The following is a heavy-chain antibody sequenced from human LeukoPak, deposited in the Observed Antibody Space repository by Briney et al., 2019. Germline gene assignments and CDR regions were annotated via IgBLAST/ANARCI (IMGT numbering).Heavy chain of an antibody. CDR2: IYYSGST. D-gene: IGHD3-3*01. V-gene: IGHV4-59*01. CDR3: ARESEGFTIFGVVSNWFDP. J-gene: IGHJ5*02. CDR1: GRPISIFY. Sequence: SETLSLTCTVSGRPISIFYWICIRQPPGKGLEWIGYIYYSGSTNYNPSLKSRVTISVDTSKNHFSLKLSSVTAADTAVYYCARESEGFTIFGVVSNWFDPWGQGTLVTVSS.